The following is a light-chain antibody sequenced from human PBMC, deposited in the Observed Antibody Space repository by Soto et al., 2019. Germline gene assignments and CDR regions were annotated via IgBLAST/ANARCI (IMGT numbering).Light chain of an antibody. V-gene: IGKV3-11*01. CDR3: QQRSNWPLS. Sequence: EIVLTQSPATLSLSPGERATLPCRASQRVSGTLAWYQQKPGQAPSILIYDASNRATGVPARFSGSGSGTDFTLTISSLEPEDLAVYYCQQRSNWPLSFGGGTKVEIK. CDR1: QRVSGT. CDR2: DAS. J-gene: IGKJ4*01.